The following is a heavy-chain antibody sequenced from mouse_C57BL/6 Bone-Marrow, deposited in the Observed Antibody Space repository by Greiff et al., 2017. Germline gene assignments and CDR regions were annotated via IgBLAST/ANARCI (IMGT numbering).Heavy chain of an antibody. CDR2: INPSSGYT. CDR1: GYTFTSYW. J-gene: IGHJ3*01. CDR3: ARSGRKGAWFAY. V-gene: IGHV1-7*01. D-gene: IGHD3-1*01. Sequence: QVQLQQSGAELAKPGASVKLSCKASGYTFTSYWMHWVKQRPGQGLEWIGYINPSSGYTKYNQKFKDQATLTADKSSSTAYMQLSSLTYEDSAVYYCARSGRKGAWFAYWGQGTLVTVSA.